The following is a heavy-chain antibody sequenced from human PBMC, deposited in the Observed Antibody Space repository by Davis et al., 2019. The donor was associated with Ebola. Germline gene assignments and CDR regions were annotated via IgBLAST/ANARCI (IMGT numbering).Heavy chain of an antibody. J-gene: IGHJ6*02. CDR1: GFTFSSYS. CDR2: ISSSSSYI. Sequence: GESLKISCAASGFTFSSYSMNWVRQAPGKGLEWVSSISSSSSYIYYADSVKGRFTISRDNAKNSLYLQMNSLRAEDTAVYYCARVTHRGGMDVWGQGTTVTVSS. V-gene: IGHV3-21*01. CDR3: ARVTHRGGMDV.